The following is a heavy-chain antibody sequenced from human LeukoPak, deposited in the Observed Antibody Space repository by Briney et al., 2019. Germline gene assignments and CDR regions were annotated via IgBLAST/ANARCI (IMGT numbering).Heavy chain of an antibody. Sequence: ASVNVSYKPSRYTFTNYYIQWVRQAPGQGREWMGIINPAGGSTGYAQKFQGRVTMTRDTSTSTVYMELSSMRSEDTAVYYCARYNGDLTGGFDYWGQGTLVTVSS. V-gene: IGHV1-46*01. CDR2: INPAGGST. CDR3: ARYNGDLTGGFDY. CDR1: RYTFTNYY. D-gene: IGHD4-17*01. J-gene: IGHJ4*02.